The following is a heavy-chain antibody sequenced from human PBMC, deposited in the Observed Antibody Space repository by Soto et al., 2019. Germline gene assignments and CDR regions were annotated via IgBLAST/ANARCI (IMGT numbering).Heavy chain of an antibody. V-gene: IGHV4-31*03. J-gene: IGHJ4*02. CDR1: GGSISSGGYY. CDR3: ARDGSYGSGTRFDY. CDR2: IYYSGST. D-gene: IGHD3-10*01. Sequence: PSETLSLTCTVSGGSISSGGYYWSWIRQHPGKGLEWIGYIYYSGSTYYNPSLKSRVTISVDTSKNQFSLKLSSVTAADTAVYYCARDGSYGSGTRFDYWGQGTLVTVSS.